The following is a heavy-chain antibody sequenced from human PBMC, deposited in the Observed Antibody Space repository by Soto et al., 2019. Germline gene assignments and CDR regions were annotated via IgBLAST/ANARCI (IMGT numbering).Heavy chain of an antibody. Sequence: SVKVFCKAPGGTFSSYAISWVRQAPGQGLDLMGDIIPIFGTANYAQKFKGRVTITADESTSTSYMELSSLRYHDTAVHHCARATFPVSVTSSLPVFDYCGRLTMGAVAS. CDR2: IIPIFGTA. CDR3: ARATFPVSVTSSLPVFDY. J-gene: IGHJ4*02. D-gene: IGHD4-4*01. CDR1: GGTFSSYA. V-gene: IGHV1-69*13.